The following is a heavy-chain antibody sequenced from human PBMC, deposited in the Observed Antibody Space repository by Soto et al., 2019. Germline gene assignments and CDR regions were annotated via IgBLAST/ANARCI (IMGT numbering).Heavy chain of an antibody. CDR1: GFTFSSYA. J-gene: IGHJ6*03. Sequence: GGSLRLSCAASGFTFSSYAMSWVRQAPGKGLEWVSAISGSGGSTYYAESVKGRFTISRDNSKNTLYLQMNSLRAEDTAVYYCAKGEGAAAAGTGFYYYYYYYMDVWGKGTTVTVSS. CDR2: ISGSGGST. D-gene: IGHD6-13*01. CDR3: AKGEGAAAAGTGFYYYYYYYMDV. V-gene: IGHV3-23*01.